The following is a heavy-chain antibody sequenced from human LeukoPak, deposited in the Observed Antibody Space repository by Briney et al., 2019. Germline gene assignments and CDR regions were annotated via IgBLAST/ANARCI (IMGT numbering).Heavy chain of an antibody. Sequence: ASVKVSCKASGYAFTRHYMHWVRQAPGQGLEWMGLINTSSSSTIYAQKFQGRVTMTRDMSTSTDYMELSSLRSEDTAVYYCARDNSVGDYAWWFNPWGQGTLVTVSS. V-gene: IGHV1-46*01. CDR2: INTSSSST. J-gene: IGHJ5*02. CDR3: ARDNSVGDYAWWFNP. D-gene: IGHD1-26*01. CDR1: GYAFTRHY.